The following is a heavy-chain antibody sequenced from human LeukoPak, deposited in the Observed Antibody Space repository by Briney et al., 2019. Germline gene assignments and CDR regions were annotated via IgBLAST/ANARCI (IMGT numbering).Heavy chain of an antibody. D-gene: IGHD6-13*01. Sequence: GGSLRLSCAASGFTSSSYALSWVRKAPGKGLEWVATVSGSGDRMYHADSVKGRFTISRDNSKNTIYLQMNSLRAEDTALYYCAKAAAAPGFDFWGQGTLVTVSS. V-gene: IGHV3-23*01. CDR1: GFTSSSYA. CDR2: VSGSGDRM. CDR3: AKAAAAPGFDF. J-gene: IGHJ4*02.